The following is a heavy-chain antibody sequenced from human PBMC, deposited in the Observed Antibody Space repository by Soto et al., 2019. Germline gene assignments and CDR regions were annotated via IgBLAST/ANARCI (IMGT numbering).Heavy chain of an antibody. CDR2: IYYSGST. D-gene: IGHD4-4*01. CDR3: ARNLYSNYWNCFDP. V-gene: IGHV4-39*01. Sequence: SETLSLTCTGSGCSISSSSYYLFGIGQPPGKGLEWIRSIYYSGSTYYNPSLKSRVTISVDTSKSQFSLKMSSVTAEDTAVYYCARNLYSNYWNCFDPWGQGTLVTVSS. J-gene: IGHJ5*02. CDR1: GCSISSSSYY.